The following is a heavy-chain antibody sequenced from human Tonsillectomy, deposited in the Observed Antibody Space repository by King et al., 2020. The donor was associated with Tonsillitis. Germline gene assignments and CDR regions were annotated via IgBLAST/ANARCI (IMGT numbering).Heavy chain of an antibody. CDR3: AREPLDSSGFYHPPFVY. CDR1: GFTFSDYY. Sequence: VQLVESGGVLVKPGGSLRLSCAASGFTFSDYYMSWIRQAPGKGLEWVSYISSSSRYTKYADSVKGRFTISRDNAKNSLFLQMNNLRAESTSVYYCAREPLDSSGFYHPPFVYWGQGTLVTVSS. D-gene: IGHD3-22*01. V-gene: IGHV3-11*05. CDR2: ISSSSRYT. J-gene: IGHJ4*02.